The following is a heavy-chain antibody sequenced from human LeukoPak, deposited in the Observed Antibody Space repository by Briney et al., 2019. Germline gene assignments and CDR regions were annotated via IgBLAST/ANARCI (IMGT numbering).Heavy chain of an antibody. CDR3: ARDSFRRSSTGSFDI. D-gene: IGHD3-22*01. CDR2: IYTSGST. CDR1: GGSISRYY. Sequence: SETLSLTCTVSGGSISRYYWSWIRQPPGKGLEWIGRIYTSGSTNYNPSLRSRVTISLDTSKNHFSLNLSSVTAADTALYYCARDSFRRSSTGSFDIWGQGTMVTVSS. J-gene: IGHJ3*02. V-gene: IGHV4-4*08.